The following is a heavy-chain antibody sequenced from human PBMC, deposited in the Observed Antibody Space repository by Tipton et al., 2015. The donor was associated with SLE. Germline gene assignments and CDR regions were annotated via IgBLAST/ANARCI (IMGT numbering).Heavy chain of an antibody. Sequence: TLSLTCAVYGGSFSGYYWSWFRQPPGKGLEWIGEINHSGSTNYNPSLKSRVTISVDTSKNQFSLKLSSVTAADTAVYYCATAGGSGSNDAFDIWGQGTMVTVSS. CDR1: GGSFSGYY. J-gene: IGHJ3*02. D-gene: IGHD3-10*01. V-gene: IGHV4-34*01. CDR3: ATAGGSGSNDAFDI. CDR2: INHSGST.